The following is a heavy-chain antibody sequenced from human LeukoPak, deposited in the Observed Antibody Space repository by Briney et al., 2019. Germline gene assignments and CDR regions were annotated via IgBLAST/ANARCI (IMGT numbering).Heavy chain of an antibody. V-gene: IGHV3-30-3*01. J-gene: IGHJ4*02. CDR2: ISYDGSNK. CDR3: ARGEYCSGGSCYPMYYFDY. CDR1: GFTFSSYA. Sequence: PGGSLRFSCAASGFTFSSYAMHWVRQAPGKGLEWVAVISYDGSNKYYADSVKGRFTISRDNSKNTLYLQMNSLRAEDTAVYYCARGEYCSGGSCYPMYYFDYWGQGTLVTVSS. D-gene: IGHD2-15*01.